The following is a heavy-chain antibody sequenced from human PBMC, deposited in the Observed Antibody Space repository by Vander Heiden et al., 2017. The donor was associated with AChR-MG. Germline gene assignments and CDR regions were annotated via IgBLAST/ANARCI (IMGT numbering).Heavy chain of an antibody. Sequence: QVQLVQSGAEVKKPGASVKVSCKASGYTFPSYYMHWVQQSPGQGLEWMGIINASGGSTSYAQKFQGRVTMTRDTSTSTVYMELSSLRSEDTAVYYCARERVGNSSSLSRDYWGEGTLVTVSS. V-gene: IGHV1-46*01. CDR3: ARERVGNSSSLSRDY. J-gene: IGHJ4*02. D-gene: IGHD6-6*01. CDR1: GYTFPSYY. CDR2: INASGGST.